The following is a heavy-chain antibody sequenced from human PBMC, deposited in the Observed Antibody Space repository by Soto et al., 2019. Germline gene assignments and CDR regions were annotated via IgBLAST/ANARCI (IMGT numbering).Heavy chain of an antibody. V-gene: IGHV3-74*01. D-gene: IGHD6-6*01. CDR2: LNTDESTI. CDR3: VLFNSTSGFDY. J-gene: IGHJ4*02. CDR1: GFAFSGYW. Sequence: GGSLRLSCAGSGFAFSGYWMHWVRQAPGKGLVWVSRLNTDESTINYADSVKGRFTVSRDNAKNMLFLQMDSLRAEDTAVYYCVLFNSTSGFDYWGQGTLVTVSS.